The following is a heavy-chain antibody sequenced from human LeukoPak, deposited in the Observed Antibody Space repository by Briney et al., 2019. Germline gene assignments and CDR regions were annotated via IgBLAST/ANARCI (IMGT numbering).Heavy chain of an antibody. D-gene: IGHD6-19*01. CDR3: ARVWLADAFDI. CDR1: GFTFSSYS. J-gene: IGHJ3*02. CDR2: ISSSSSYI. V-gene: IGHV3-21*01. Sequence: GGSLRLSCAASGFTFSSYSMNWVRQAPGKGLEWVSSISSSSSYIYYADLVKGRFTISRDNAKNSLYLQMNSLRAEDTAVYYCARVWLADAFDIWGQGTMVTVSS.